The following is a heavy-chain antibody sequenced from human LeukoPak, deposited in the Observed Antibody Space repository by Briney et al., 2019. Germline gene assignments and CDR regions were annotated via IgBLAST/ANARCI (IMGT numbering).Heavy chain of an antibody. CDR3: ASGRNGDYYFDY. V-gene: IGHV4-59*08. CDR1: GGAISTFY. J-gene: IGHJ4*02. CDR2: IYYRGST. Sequence: PSETLSLTCTVSGGAISTFYWSWIRQPPGKGLEWIGYIYYRGSTDYNPSLKSRVTISVDTSKNQFFLKLSSVTAADTAVYYCASGRNGDYYFDYWGQGTLVSVSS.